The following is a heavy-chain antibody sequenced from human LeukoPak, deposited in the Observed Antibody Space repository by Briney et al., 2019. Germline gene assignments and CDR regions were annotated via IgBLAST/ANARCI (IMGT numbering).Heavy chain of an antibody. D-gene: IGHD2-15*01. CDR1: GGSISSSSYY. Sequence: SETLSLTCTVSGGSISSSSYYWGWIRQPPGKGLEWIGSIYYSGSTYYNPSLKSRVTISVDTSKNQFSLKLSSVTAADTAVYYCARQVWSGDSLYYFDYWGQGTLVTVSS. J-gene: IGHJ4*02. V-gene: IGHV4-39*01. CDR2: IYYSGST. CDR3: ARQVWSGDSLYYFDY.